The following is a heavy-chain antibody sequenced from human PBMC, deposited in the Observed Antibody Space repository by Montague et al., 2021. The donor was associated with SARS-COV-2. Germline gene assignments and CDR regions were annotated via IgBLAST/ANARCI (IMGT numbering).Heavy chain of an antibody. CDR2: ISYDGSNK. CDR1: GFTFSSYA. V-gene: IGHV3-30-3*01. CDR3: ARSYSGSYHGAFDI. J-gene: IGHJ3*02. D-gene: IGHD1-26*01. Sequence: SLRLSCAASGFTFSSYAMHWVRQAPGKGLEWVAVISYDGSNKYYADSVKGRFTISRDNSKSTLYLQMNSLRAEDTAVYYCARSYSGSYHGAFDIWGQGTMVTVSS.